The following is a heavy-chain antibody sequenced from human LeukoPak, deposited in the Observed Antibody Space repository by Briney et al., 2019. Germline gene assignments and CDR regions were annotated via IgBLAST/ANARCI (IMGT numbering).Heavy chain of an antibody. D-gene: IGHD2-21*02. CDR2: IIPILGIA. J-gene: IGHJ5*02. CDR1: GGTFSSYT. CDR3: AREAPYCGGDCPEPGFDP. Sequence: GSSVKVSCKASGGTFSSYTISWVRQAPGQGLEWMGRIIPILGIANYAQKFQGRVTITADKSTSTAYMELSSLRSEDTPVYYCAREAPYCGGDCPEPGFDPWGQGTLVTVSS. V-gene: IGHV1-69*04.